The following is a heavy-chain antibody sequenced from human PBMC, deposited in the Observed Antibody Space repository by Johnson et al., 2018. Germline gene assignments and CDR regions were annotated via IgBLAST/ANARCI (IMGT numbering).Heavy chain of an antibody. D-gene: IGHD5-24*01. CDR2: ISFDGVNQ. V-gene: IGHV3-30*18. CDR3: TKVQQTPTIRSRDAFDI. Sequence: QVQLVESGGGVVQPGRSLRLPCAASGFTFSDYAMHWVRLAPGKGLEWVAVISFDGVNQYYADSVKGRFTISSDNSNNTLFLQMTSLRAADMAVYYCTKVQQTPTIRSRDAFDIWGQGTMVTVSS. J-gene: IGHJ3*02. CDR1: GFTFSDYA.